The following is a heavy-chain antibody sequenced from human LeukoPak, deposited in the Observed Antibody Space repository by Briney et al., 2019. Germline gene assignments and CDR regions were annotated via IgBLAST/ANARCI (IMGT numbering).Heavy chain of an antibody. CDR2: VKTSAGST. CDR1: GFTFDDYG. Sequence: PGGSLRLSCAASGFTFDDYGMSWVRQAPGKGLEWVSGVKTSAGSTGYADSVKGRFTISRDNAKNSLYLQMNSLRAEDTALYYCARGISAPDYWGQGTLVTVSS. V-gene: IGHV3-20*04. CDR3: ARGISAPDY. J-gene: IGHJ4*02. D-gene: IGHD6-19*01.